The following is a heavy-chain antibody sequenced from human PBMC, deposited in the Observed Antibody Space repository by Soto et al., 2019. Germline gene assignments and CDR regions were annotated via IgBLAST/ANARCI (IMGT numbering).Heavy chain of an antibody. CDR2: IRSKAYGGTT. CDR1: GFTFGDYA. V-gene: IGHV3-49*03. CDR3: TREPDSSSWYAYYYYGMDV. Sequence: GGSLRLSCTASGFTFGDYAMSWFRQAPGKGLEWVGFIRSKAYGGTTEYAASVKGRFTISRDDSKSIAYLQMNSLKTEDTAVYYCTREPDSSSWYAYYYYGMDVWGQGTTVTVSS. J-gene: IGHJ6*02. D-gene: IGHD6-13*01.